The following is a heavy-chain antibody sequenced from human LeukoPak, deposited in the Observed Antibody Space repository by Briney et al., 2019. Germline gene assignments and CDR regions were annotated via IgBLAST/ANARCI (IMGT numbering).Heavy chain of an antibody. CDR3: ARNLYGSGSFTADY. D-gene: IGHD3-10*01. Sequence: SETLSLTCTVSGGSISSYYWSWIRQPPGKGVEWIGYIYYSGSSKYNPSLNSRVTLSVDPSKNQFSLKLTSVTAADTAVYYCARNLYGSGSFTADYWGQGTLVTVSS. CDR1: GGSISSYY. V-gene: IGHV4-59*01. CDR2: IYYSGSS. J-gene: IGHJ4*02.